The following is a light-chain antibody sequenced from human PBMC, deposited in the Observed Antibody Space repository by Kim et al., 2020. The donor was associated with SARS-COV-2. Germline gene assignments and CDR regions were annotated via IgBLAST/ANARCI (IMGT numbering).Light chain of an antibody. CDR1: QSISSW. CDR3: QQYKAYPYT. V-gene: IGKV1-5*03. J-gene: IGKJ2*01. CDR2: KAA. Sequence: SASVGDRVTITCRASQSISSWLAWYQRKPGKAPKLLIYKAASLESGVPSRFSGSGSGTEFTLAISSLQPDDFATYYCQQYKAYPYTFGQGTKLEI.